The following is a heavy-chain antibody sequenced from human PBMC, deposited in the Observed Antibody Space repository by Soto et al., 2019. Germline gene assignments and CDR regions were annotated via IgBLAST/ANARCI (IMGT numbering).Heavy chain of an antibody. CDR3: ARGMSDGFGEVS. Sequence: QVQLVHSGAEVKKPGASVKVSCKTSGYTFTNDDINWVRQAAGQGLEWIGWMSPNSGNTGYAQKFQGRVTLTRDTSISTAYMELSSLRSEDTAVYYCARGMSDGFGEVSWGQGTLVTVSS. CDR1: GYTFTNDD. J-gene: IGHJ5*02. D-gene: IGHD3-10*01. CDR2: MSPNSGNT. V-gene: IGHV1-8*02.